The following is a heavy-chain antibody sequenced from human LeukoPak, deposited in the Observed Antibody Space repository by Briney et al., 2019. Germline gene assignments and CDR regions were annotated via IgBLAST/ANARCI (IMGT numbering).Heavy chain of an antibody. J-gene: IGHJ4*02. V-gene: IGHV3-23*01. CDR3: AKGAISGYGGYFFDY. D-gene: IGHD5-12*01. CDR2: ISSSGDNT. Sequence: GGSLRLSCAASGFTFSSYAMSWVRQAPGKGLEWVSGISSSGDNTYYADSVKGRFTISRDNSKNTLYLQMNSLRAEDTAVYYCAKGAISGYGGYFFDYWGQGTLVTVSS. CDR1: GFTFSSYA.